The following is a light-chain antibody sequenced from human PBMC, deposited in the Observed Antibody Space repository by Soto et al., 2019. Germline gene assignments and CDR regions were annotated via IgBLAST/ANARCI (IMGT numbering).Light chain of an antibody. J-gene: IGKJ4*01. CDR2: ATS. V-gene: IGKV3-15*01. Sequence: EIVVTQSPATLSASPGERATLSYRASQSVGNNFAWYQQKPGQAPRLLIFATSTRATGVPARFSGSGSGTEFTLTISSLQSEDFAVYYCQQYGDWPLTFGGGAKVEIE. CDR3: QQYGDWPLT. CDR1: QSVGNN.